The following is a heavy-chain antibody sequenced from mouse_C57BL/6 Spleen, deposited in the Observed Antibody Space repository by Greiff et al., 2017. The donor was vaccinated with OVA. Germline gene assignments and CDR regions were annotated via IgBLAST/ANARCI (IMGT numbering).Heavy chain of an antibody. V-gene: IGHV1-22*01. CDR1: GYTFTDYN. CDR2: INPNNGGT. J-gene: IGHJ3*01. CDR3: ARLSMRGAY. Sequence: EVQVVESGPELVKPGASVKMSCKASGYTFTDYNMHWVKQSHGKSLEWIGYINPNNGGTSYNQKFKGKATLTVNKSSSTAYMELRSLTSEDSAVYYCARLSMRGAYWGQGTLVTVSA.